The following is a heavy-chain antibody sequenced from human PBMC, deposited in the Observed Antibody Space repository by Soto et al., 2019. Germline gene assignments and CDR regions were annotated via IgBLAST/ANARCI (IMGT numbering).Heavy chain of an antibody. V-gene: IGHV3-30*18. D-gene: IGHD3-9*01. CDR2: MSYDGSNK. CDR3: VKISYYDTLTGFAYFDY. CDR1: GFTFSRYG. J-gene: IGHJ4*02. Sequence: GGSLRLSCIASGFTFSRYGMHWVRQAPGKGLEWVAVMSYDGSNKWYADSVEGRFDVSRDNSKNTLFLEMNSLRAEDTGLYFCVKISYYDTLTGFAYFDYGGQGVPVTAPS.